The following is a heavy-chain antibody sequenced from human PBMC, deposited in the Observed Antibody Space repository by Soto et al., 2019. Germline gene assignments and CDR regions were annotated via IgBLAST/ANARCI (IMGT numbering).Heavy chain of an antibody. CDR3: ARDVEGDGSAY. CDR1: GFTFSSYA. J-gene: IGHJ4*02. V-gene: IGHV3-30-3*01. CDR2: ISYDGSNK. D-gene: IGHD1-26*01. Sequence: QVQLVESGGGVVQPGRSLRLSCAASGFTFSSYAMHWVRQAPGKGLEWVAVISYDGSNKYYADSVKGRFTISRDNSKNTLYLQMNSLRAEDTAVYYCARDVEGDGSAYWGQGTLVTVSS.